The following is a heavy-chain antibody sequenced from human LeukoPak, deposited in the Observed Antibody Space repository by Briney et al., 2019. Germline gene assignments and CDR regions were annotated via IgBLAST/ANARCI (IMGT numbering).Heavy chain of an antibody. V-gene: IGHV1-2*06. J-gene: IGHJ4*02. CDR3: ARDRDGGVGTMDY. D-gene: IGHD3-3*01. Sequence: ASVKVSCNTSGYTFIDYWIHWVRQAPGQGLEWMGRININSGGINYAQKFQGRVTMTRATSISTAYMELSRLRFDDTAVYYCARDRDGGVGTMDYWGQGTLVPVSS. CDR2: ININSGGI. CDR1: GYTFIDYW.